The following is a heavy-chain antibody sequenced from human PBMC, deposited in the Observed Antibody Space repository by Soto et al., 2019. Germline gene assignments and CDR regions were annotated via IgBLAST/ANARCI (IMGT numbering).Heavy chain of an antibody. CDR3: TTDSHFTMKLVRFDY. J-gene: IGHJ4*01. V-gene: IGHV3-43*01. CDR1: GFTFDDYT. Sequence: PGGSLRLSCAASGFTFDDYTMHWVRQAPGKGLEWVSLISWDGGSTYYADSVKGRFTISRDNSKNSLYLQMNSLRTEDTAVYYCTTDSHFTMKLVRFDYWGLGTLVTVSS. CDR2: ISWDGGST. D-gene: IGHD3-22*01.